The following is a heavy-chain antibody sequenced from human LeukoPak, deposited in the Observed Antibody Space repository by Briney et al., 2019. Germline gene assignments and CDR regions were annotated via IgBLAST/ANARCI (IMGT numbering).Heavy chain of an antibody. CDR1: GFTFSSYW. V-gene: IGHV3-7*04. J-gene: IGHJ4*02. CDR3: ARVQRGIAVALDY. D-gene: IGHD6-19*01. CDR2: IKQDGSEK. Sequence: GGSLRLSCAASGFTFSSYWMTWVRQAPGKGLEWVANIKQDGSEKYYVDSVKGRFTISRGNAKNSLYLQMNSLRAEDTAVYYCARVQRGIAVALDYWGQGTLATVSS.